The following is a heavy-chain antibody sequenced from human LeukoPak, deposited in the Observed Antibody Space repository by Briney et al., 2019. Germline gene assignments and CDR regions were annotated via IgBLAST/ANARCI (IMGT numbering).Heavy chain of an antibody. CDR3: ARHSIGGRYQHDY. CDR1: GGSISSGSYY. V-gene: IGHV4-61*02. J-gene: IGHJ4*02. D-gene: IGHD1-26*01. Sequence: SQTLSLTCAVSGGSISSGSYYWSWIRQPAGKGLEWIGRIYFSGTTNYNPSLKSRVTISVDTSKNQFSLNLSSVTAADTAVYYCARHSIGGRYQHDYWGQGTLVTVSS. CDR2: IYFSGTT.